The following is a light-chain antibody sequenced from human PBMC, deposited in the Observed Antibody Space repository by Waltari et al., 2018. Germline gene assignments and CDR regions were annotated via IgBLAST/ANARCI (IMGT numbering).Light chain of an antibody. CDR3: QSSDITLGGGVI. Sequence: QSLLTQPPSVSGAPGQRVTISCTGSSSNIGARHHVHWNQGTPGRAPKLLIYGYPNRPSGAPSHFSGCMSGTSASLAITGRQAGDEADFSGQSSDITLGGGVIFGGETRVTGL. CDR2: GYP. CDR1: SSNIGARHH. V-gene: IGLV1-40*01. J-gene: IGLJ2*01.